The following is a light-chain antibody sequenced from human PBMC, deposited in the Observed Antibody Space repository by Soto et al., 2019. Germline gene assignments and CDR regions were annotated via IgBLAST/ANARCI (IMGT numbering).Light chain of an antibody. CDR2: GAS. CDR1: HSVSSRY. Sequence: EIVLTQSPGTLSLSPGERATLSCRASHSVSSRYLAWYQQKPGQAPRLLIYGASSRATGIPDRFSGSGSGPDFTLTISRLEPEQFAVYYCQQYGSSPPYTFGQGTKLEIK. V-gene: IGKV3-20*01. CDR3: QQYGSSPPYT. J-gene: IGKJ2*01.